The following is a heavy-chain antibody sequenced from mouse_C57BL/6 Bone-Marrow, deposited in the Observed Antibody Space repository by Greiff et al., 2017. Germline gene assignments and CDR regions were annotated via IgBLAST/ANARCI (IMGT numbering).Heavy chain of an antibody. CDR2: IRSGGSYT. CDR1: GFTFSSYG. D-gene: IGHD4-1*01. Sequence: EVHLVAPGGDLVKPGGSLKLSCAASGFTFSSYGMSWVRQTPDKRLEWVATIRSGGSYTYYPDSVKGRFTISRDNAKNTLYLQMSSLKSEYTAMYYCSWHWDGYAMDYWGQGTSVTVSS. V-gene: IGHV5-6*01. J-gene: IGHJ4*01. CDR3: SWHWDGYAMDY.